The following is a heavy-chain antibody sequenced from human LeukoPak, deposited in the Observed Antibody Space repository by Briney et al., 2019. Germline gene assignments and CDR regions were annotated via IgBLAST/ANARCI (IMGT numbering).Heavy chain of an antibody. CDR2: IKQDGTEK. J-gene: IGHJ5*02. CDR3: ARERGSGSYHPFDP. CDR1: GFSSSSYW. Sequence: GGSLRLSCTASGFSSSSYWMSWVHQAPGKGLEWVANIKQDGTEKYYVDSVKGRFTISRDNAKNSLYLQMNSLRAEDTAVYYCARERGSGSYHPFDPWGQGTLATVSS. D-gene: IGHD3-10*01. V-gene: IGHV3-7*01.